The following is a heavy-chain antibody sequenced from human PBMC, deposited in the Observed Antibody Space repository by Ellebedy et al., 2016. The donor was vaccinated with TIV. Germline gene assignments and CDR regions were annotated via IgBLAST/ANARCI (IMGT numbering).Heavy chain of an antibody. Sequence: GESLKISCAASGFTVSSFGMNWVRHAPGKGLEWVSSIGDSGTHIYYADSVRGRFTISRDNSKNTLYLQMNSLRAEDTAVYYCAKDDDLSLTIRFDTWGQGTQVTVSS. D-gene: IGHD2/OR15-2a*01. CDR1: GFTVSSFG. CDR3: AKDDDLSLTIRFDT. J-gene: IGHJ5*02. V-gene: IGHV3-21*04. CDR2: IGDSGTHI.